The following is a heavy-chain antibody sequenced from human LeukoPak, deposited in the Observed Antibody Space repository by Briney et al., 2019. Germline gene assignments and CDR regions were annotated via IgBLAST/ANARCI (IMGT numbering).Heavy chain of an antibody. D-gene: IGHD2-15*01. V-gene: IGHV4-34*01. CDR2: INHSGST. CDR1: GGSFSGYY. Sequence: SETLSLTCAVYGGSFSGYYWSWIRQPPGKGLEWIGEINHSGSTNYNPSLKSRVTISVDTSKNQFSLKLSSVTAADTAVYYCARGPLRVAARFDPWGQGTLVTVSS. CDR3: ARGPLRVAARFDP. J-gene: IGHJ5*02.